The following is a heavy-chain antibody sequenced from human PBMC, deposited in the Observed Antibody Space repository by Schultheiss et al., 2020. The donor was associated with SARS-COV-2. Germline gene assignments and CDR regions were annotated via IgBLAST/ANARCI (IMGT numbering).Heavy chain of an antibody. CDR3: AKDRKYYDFWSGYPEAPPYYYYYYMDV. V-gene: IGHV3-30*07. Sequence: GGSLRLSCAASGFTFSSYAMHWVRQAPGKGLEWVAVISYDGSNKYYADSVKGRFTISRDNAKNSLYLQMNSLRAEDTAVYYCAKDRKYYDFWSGYPEAPPYYYYYYMDVWGKGTTVTVSS. CDR2: ISYDGSNK. CDR1: GFTFSSYA. D-gene: IGHD3-3*01. J-gene: IGHJ6*03.